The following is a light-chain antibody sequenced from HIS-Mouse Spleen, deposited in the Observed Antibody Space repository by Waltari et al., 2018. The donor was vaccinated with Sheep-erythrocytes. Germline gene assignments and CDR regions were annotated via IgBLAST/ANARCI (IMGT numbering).Light chain of an antibody. CDR2: QDS. CDR1: KLGDNY. V-gene: IGLV3-1*01. Sequence: SYELTQPPSVSVSPGQTASITCSGVKLGDNYACWYQQKPGQSPVLVIYQDSKRPSGIPERFSGSNSGNTATLTISGTQAMDEADYYCQAWDSSTVVFGGGTKLTVL. J-gene: IGLJ2*01. CDR3: QAWDSSTVV.